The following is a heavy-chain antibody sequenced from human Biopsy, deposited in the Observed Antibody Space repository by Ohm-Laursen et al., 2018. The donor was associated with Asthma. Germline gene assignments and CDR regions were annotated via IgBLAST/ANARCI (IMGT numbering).Heavy chain of an antibody. D-gene: IGHD3-9*01. V-gene: IGHV1-3*01. Sequence: SVKVSCKVSGYTFINYAIHWVRQAPGHSLEWMGWINAANGNTKYSQKFQGRLTISRDTSASTAYMDLSSLRSEDTAAYYCARTYFDFLTGQVHDAFAMWGQGTMVTVSS. J-gene: IGHJ3*02. CDR2: INAANGNT. CDR3: ARTYFDFLTGQVHDAFAM. CDR1: GYTFINYA.